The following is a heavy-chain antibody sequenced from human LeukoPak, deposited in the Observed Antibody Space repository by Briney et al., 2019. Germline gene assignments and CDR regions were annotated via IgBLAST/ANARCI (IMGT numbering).Heavy chain of an antibody. D-gene: IGHD5-24*01. CDR3: ARRRLESYWLGCDP. Sequence: SQTLSLTCTVSGGSISSGSYYWSWIRQPAGKGLEWIGRIYTSGSTNYNPSLKSRVTISADTSKNQFSLKLSSVTAADTAVYYCARRRLESYWLGCDPWGQGTLVTVSS. J-gene: IGHJ5*02. CDR1: GGSISSGSYY. V-gene: IGHV4-61*02. CDR2: IYTSGST.